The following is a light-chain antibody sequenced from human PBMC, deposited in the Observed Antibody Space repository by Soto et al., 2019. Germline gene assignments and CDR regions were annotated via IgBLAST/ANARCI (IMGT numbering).Light chain of an antibody. V-gene: IGKV1-16*02. J-gene: IGKJ1*01. Sequence: DIQMTQSPSSLSASVGDRVTITCRASQDISNYFVWFQQKPGKAPKPLIYGASSLITGVPSKFSGRGFGTEFTLTITSLQPEDLATYYCQQYSTYPWTFGQGTKVEIK. CDR3: QQYSTYPWT. CDR2: GAS. CDR1: QDISNY.